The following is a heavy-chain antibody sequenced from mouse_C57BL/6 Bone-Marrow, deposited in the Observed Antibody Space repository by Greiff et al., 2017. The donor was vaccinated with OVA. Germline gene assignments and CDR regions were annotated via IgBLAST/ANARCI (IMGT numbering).Heavy chain of an antibody. V-gene: IGHV1-26*01. CDR3: ARGEWLLRAFAY. J-gene: IGHJ3*01. CDR2: INPNNGGT. D-gene: IGHD2-3*01. CDR1: GYTFTDYY. Sequence: VQLQQSGPELVKPGASVKISCKASGYTFTDYYMNWVKQSHGKSLEWIGDINPNNGGTSYNQKFKGKATLTVDKSSSTAYMELRSLTSEDSAVYYCARGEWLLRAFAYWGQGTLVTVSA.